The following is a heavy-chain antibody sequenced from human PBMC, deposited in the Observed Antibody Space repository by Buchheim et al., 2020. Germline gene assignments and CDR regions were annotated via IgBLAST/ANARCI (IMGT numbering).Heavy chain of an antibody. D-gene: IGHD6-19*01. CDR3: AKKLSPSSGWYLGSSWFDP. J-gene: IGHJ5*02. V-gene: IGHV3-23*01. CDR1: GFTFSSYA. Sequence: EVQLLESGGGLVQPGGSLRLSCAASGFTFSSYAMSWVRQAPGKGLEWVSAISGSGGSTYYADSVKGRFTISRDNSKNTLYLQMNSLRAEDTAVYYCAKKLSPSSGWYLGSSWFDPWGQGTL. CDR2: ISGSGGST.